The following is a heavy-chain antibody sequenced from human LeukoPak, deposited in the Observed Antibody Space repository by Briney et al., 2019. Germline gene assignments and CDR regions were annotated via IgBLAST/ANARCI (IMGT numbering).Heavy chain of an antibody. Sequence: GGSLRLSCAASGFTFSSYAMSWVRQAPGKGLEWVSGISGSGGSTYYADSVKGRVSISRDNSKNTLYLEMNSLRAEDTAVYYCAKGRGQWLAAINYWGQGTLVTVSS. J-gene: IGHJ4*02. CDR2: ISGSGGST. CDR3: AKGRGQWLAAINY. V-gene: IGHV3-23*01. CDR1: GFTFSSYA. D-gene: IGHD6-19*01.